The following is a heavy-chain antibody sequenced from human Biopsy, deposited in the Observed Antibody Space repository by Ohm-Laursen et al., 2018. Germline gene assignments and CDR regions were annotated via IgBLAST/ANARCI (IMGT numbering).Heavy chain of an antibody. CDR1: GDSISSYY. CDR2: VSYTGST. J-gene: IGHJ2*01. V-gene: IGHV4-59*01. D-gene: IGHD3-22*01. CDR3: ARDRGFYSDRTVPGYFDL. Sequence: GTLSLTCTVSGDSISSYYWSWIRQPPGKGLEWIGYVSYTGSTDYNPSLQSRVAISVDTSKNHFSLRLRSVTPADTAMYYCARDRGFYSDRTVPGYFDLWGRGTLVTVSS.